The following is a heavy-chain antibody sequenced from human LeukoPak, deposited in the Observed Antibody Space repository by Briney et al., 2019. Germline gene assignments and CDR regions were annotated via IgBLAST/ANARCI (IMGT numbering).Heavy chain of an antibody. CDR3: VREGRGCSSSSCQFDY. D-gene: IGHD2-2*01. Sequence: GGSLRLSCAASGFTFQTYTMPWVRQAPEKGLEWVSTIGGNNDYIFYSDSTRGRFTISRDNAKNSLYLQMTSLRDEDTALYFCVREGRGCSSSSCQFDYWGQGTQVAVSS. J-gene: IGHJ4*02. V-gene: IGHV3-21*01. CDR2: IGGNNDYI. CDR1: GFTFQTYT.